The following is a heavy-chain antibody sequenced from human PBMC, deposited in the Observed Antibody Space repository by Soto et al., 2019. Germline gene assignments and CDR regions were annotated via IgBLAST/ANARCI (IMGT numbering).Heavy chain of an antibody. V-gene: IGHV2-70*04. CDR1: GFSLSSSGMR. Sequence: SGPTLVNPTQTLTLTCTFSGFSLSSSGMRVSWIRQPPGKALEWLARIDWNDDKLYNTSLKTRLTISKDSSRNQVVLTMTNMDPVNTATYCFALDFDYWGQGTLVTVSS. CDR3: ALDFDY. CDR2: IDWNDDK. J-gene: IGHJ4*02.